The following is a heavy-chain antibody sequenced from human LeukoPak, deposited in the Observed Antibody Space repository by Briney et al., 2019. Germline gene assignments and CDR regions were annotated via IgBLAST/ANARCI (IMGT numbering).Heavy chain of an antibody. CDR2: INTNTGSP. J-gene: IGHJ4*02. D-gene: IGHD3-22*01. CDR3: VRGIDTTGYLNY. Sequence: ASVKVSCKASGYTFTSYGVSWVRQAPGQGLEWMGWINTNTGSPTSAQGLTGRFVFSLDTSVSTAFLQINSLKAEDTALYYCVRGIDTTGYLNYWGQGTLVTVSS. V-gene: IGHV7-4-1*02. CDR1: GYTFTSYG.